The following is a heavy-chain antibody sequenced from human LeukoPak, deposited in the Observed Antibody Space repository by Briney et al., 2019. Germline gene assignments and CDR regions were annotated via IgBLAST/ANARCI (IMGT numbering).Heavy chain of an antibody. D-gene: IGHD5-18*01. J-gene: IGHJ4*02. CDR1: GGSISSSSYY. V-gene: IGHV4-39*07. CDR2: IYYSGST. Sequence: SETLSLTCTVSGGSISSSSYYWGWIRQPPGKGLEWIGSIYYSGSTYYNPSLKSRVTISVDTSKNQFSLKLSSVTAADTAVYYCARVIVRGYSYGYYFDYWGQGTLVTVSS. CDR3: ARVIVRGYSYGYYFDY.